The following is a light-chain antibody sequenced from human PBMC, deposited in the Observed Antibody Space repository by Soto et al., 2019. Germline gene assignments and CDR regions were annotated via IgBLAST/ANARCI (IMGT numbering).Light chain of an antibody. Sequence: DIQMTQSPSTLSASVGDRVTITCRASQSISSWLAWYQQKPGKAPKVLIYDASNLESGGPLRFSGSGSGTEFTLPISSLQPDDTATYYCKQYNTYSWTFGQGTKVDIK. CDR2: DAS. J-gene: IGKJ1*01. V-gene: IGKV1-5*01. CDR1: QSISSW. CDR3: KQYNTYSWT.